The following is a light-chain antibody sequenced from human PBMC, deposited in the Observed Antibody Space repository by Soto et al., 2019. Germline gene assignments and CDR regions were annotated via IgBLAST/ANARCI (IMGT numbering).Light chain of an antibody. J-gene: IGLJ3*02. Sequence: NFMLTQPHSVSESPGKTVTISCTRSSGSIASNYVQWYQQRPGSSPTTVIYEDNQRPSGVPDRFSGSIDSSSNSASLPIFGLKTEDEADYYCQSYDSSNWVFGGGTKLTVL. CDR2: EDN. CDR1: SGSIASNY. CDR3: QSYDSSNWV. V-gene: IGLV6-57*01.